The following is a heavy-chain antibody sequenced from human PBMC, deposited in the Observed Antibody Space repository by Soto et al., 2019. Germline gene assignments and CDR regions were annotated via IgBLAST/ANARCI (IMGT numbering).Heavy chain of an antibody. D-gene: IGHD2-15*01. CDR1: GGTISSYT. V-gene: IGHV1-69*06. CDR3: AREGARTSCIGDTCQELYTWLDP. Sequence: ASVKVSCKXSGGTISSYTVTWVRQGPGQGLEWMGGILPIFQTTKYAQKFQDRVTFTADTDTNTAYMELTGLRSDDTAVYYCAREGARTSCIGDTCQELYTWLDPWGQGTLVTVSS. CDR2: ILPIFQTT. J-gene: IGHJ5*02.